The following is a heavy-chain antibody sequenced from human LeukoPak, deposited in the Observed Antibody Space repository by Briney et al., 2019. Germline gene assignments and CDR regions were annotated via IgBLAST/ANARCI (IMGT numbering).Heavy chain of an antibody. CDR2: ISGSGGST. Sequence: GGSLRLSCAASGFTFSSYAMSWVRQAPGKGLEWVSAISGSGGSTYYADSVRGRFTISRDNSKSTLYLQMNSLRAEDTAVYYCAKDQTPYYYDSSGSHFYHYWGQGTLVTVSS. D-gene: IGHD3-22*01. CDR1: GFTFSSYA. CDR3: AKDQTPYYYDSSGSHFYHY. V-gene: IGHV3-23*01. J-gene: IGHJ4*02.